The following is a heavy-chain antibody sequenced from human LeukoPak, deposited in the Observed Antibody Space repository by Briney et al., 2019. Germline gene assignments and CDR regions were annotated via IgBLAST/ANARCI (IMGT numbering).Heavy chain of an antibody. V-gene: IGHV1-2*02. Sequence: ASVTVSCKASGYTFTGYYMHWVRQAPGQGLEWMGWINPNSGGTNYSRKFQGRVTMTRDTSISTAYMELSRLRSDDTAVYYCGGGGGGDIVVVYWGQGTLVTVSS. CDR2: INPNSGGT. D-gene: IGHD2-15*01. CDR1: GYTFTGYY. J-gene: IGHJ4*02. CDR3: GGGGGGDIVVVY.